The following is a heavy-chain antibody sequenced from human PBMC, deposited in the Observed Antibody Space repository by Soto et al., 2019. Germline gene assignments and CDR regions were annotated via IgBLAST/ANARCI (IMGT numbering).Heavy chain of an antibody. CDR1: GGSISIGNYY. Sequence: PSKTLSLTCTVSGGSISIGNYYWSWIRQPPGQGLEWIGFISYSGTTHYSASLRSRVSISVDTSKNQFSLDLSSVTAADTAVYYCATMGTPVTGLYYFDYWGQGTLVTVS. J-gene: IGHJ4*02. V-gene: IGHV4-30-4*01. CDR3: ATMGTPVTGLYYFDY. CDR2: ISYSGTT. D-gene: IGHD4-17*01.